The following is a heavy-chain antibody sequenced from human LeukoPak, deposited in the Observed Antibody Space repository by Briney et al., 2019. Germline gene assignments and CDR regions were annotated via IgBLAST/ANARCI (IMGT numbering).Heavy chain of an antibody. CDR2: ISAYNGNT. CDR3: ARAGRPGSRVPYYYYYYMDV. D-gene: IGHD1-1*01. CDR1: GNTFTNNG. Sequence: ASVKVSCKASGNTFTNNGISWVRQAPGQGLEWMGWISAYNGNTNYAQKLQGRVTMTTDPSTSTAFMELRNLRSDDTAVYYCARAGRPGSRVPYYYYYYMDVWGKGTTVTVSS. V-gene: IGHV1-18*01. J-gene: IGHJ6*03.